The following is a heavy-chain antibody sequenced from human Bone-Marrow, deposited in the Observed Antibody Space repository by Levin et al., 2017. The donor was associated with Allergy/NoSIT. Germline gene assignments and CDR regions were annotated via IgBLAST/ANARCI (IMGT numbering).Heavy chain of an antibody. CDR3: ARANVLDFWSGYFWVGWFDP. CDR2: IYHSGST. D-gene: IGHD3-3*01. J-gene: IGHJ5*02. CDR1: GGSISSGGYS. V-gene: IGHV4-30-2*01. Sequence: SETLSLTCAVSGGSISSGGYSWSWIRQPPGKGLEWIGYIYHSGSTYYNPSLKSRVTISVDRSKNQFSLKLSSVTAADTAVYYCARANVLDFWSGYFWVGWFDPWGQGTLVTVSS.